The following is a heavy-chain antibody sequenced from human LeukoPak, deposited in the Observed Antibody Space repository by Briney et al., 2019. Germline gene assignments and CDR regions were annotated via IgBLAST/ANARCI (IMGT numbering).Heavy chain of an antibody. J-gene: IGHJ2*01. CDR3: ARGLMDLQFDYGDYIGWYFDL. CDR2: IFYRGSP. CDR1: GGSIDGSTGH. Sequence: PSETLSLTCTVSGGSIDGSTGHWGWIRQPPGKGLEWIGSIFYRGSPYYNPSLNSRVTISIDTSKYQFSLKLSSVTAADTAVYYCARGLMDLQFDYGDYIGWYFDLWGRGTLVTVSS. D-gene: IGHD4-17*01. V-gene: IGHV4-39*07.